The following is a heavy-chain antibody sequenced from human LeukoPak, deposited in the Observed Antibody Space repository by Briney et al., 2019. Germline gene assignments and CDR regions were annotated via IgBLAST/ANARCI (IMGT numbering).Heavy chain of an antibody. CDR1: GYTFTSYD. Sequence: GASVKVSCKASGYTFTSYDINWVRQATGQGLEWMGWMYPNSGNTGYAQKFQGRVTITRNTSISTAYMELSSLRSEDTAVYYCARGDIVVVPAASIGAFDIWGQGTMVTVSS. CDR2: MYPNSGNT. CDR3: ARGDIVVVPAASIGAFDI. J-gene: IGHJ3*02. D-gene: IGHD2-2*01. V-gene: IGHV1-8*03.